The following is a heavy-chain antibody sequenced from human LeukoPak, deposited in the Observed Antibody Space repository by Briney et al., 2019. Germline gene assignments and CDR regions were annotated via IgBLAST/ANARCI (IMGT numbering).Heavy chain of an antibody. CDR1: GFTFSSIW. CDR3: AKNGGPHGMDV. CDR2: IKHDGSET. Sequence: GGSLRLSCATSGFTFSSIWMSWVRQAPGKGLEWVANIKHDGSETNYVDSVKGRFTISRDNAKNSLHLQMNSLRAEDTAVYYCAKNGGPHGMDVWGQGTTVTVSS. V-gene: IGHV3-7*02. J-gene: IGHJ6*02. D-gene: IGHD3-16*01.